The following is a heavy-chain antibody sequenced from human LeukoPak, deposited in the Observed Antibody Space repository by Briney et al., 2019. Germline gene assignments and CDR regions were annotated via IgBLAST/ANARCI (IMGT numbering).Heavy chain of an antibody. Sequence: ASVKVSCKASGYTFTSYDINWVRQAPGQRLEWMGWINAGNGNTKYSQEFQGRVTITRDTSASTAYMELSSLRSEDMAVYYCARANYDFWSGYSTFDYWGQGTLVTVSS. CDR2: INAGNGNT. J-gene: IGHJ4*02. V-gene: IGHV1-3*03. D-gene: IGHD3-3*01. CDR3: ARANYDFWSGYSTFDY. CDR1: GYTFTSYD.